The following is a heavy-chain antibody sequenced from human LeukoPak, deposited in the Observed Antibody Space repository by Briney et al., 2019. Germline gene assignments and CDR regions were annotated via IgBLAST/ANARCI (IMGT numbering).Heavy chain of an antibody. CDR3: AGASGGIVVVSAAVGGDY. CDR2: INPNSGGN. D-gene: IGHD2-2*01. V-gene: IGHV1-2*02. Sequence: ASVKVSCKASGYTFTGYYMHWVRPAPGQGLEWMGWINPNSGGNNYTENIRGRVTMNRDTSISTAYMELRRLRSDDTAVYYCAGASGGIVVVSAAVGGDYWGQGTLVTVSS. J-gene: IGHJ4*02. CDR1: GYTFTGYY.